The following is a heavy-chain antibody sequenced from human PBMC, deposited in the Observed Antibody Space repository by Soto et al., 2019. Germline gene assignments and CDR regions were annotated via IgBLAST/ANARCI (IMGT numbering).Heavy chain of an antibody. D-gene: IGHD3-22*01. CDR3: AKEYYYDSSGYSPFLY. CDR2: INSSGGST. Sequence: GGSLRLSCAASGFTFSSYAMSWVRQAPGKGLEWVSTINSSGGSTYYADSVKGRFTISRDNSKTTLYLQMNSMRAEDTAIYYCAKEYYYDSSGYSPFLYWGQGTLVTVSS. CDR1: GFTFSSYA. V-gene: IGHV3-23*01. J-gene: IGHJ4*02.